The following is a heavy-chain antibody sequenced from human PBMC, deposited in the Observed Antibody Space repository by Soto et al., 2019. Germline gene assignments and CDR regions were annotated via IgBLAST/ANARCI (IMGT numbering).Heavy chain of an antibody. V-gene: IGHV3-53*01. CDR2: IYSGGST. CDR1: VFTVSSNY. Sequence: WGSLRLGCASSVFTVSSNYMIWVRQAPGKGLEWVSVIYSGGSTYYADSVKGRFTISRDNSKNTLYLQMNSLRAEDTAVYYCARDHYWEHGMDVWGQGTTVTVSS. J-gene: IGHJ6*01. D-gene: IGHD1-1*01. CDR3: ARDHYWEHGMDV.